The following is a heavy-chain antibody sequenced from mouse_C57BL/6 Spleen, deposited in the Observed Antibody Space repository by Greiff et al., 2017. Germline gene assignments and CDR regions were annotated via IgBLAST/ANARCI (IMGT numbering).Heavy chain of an antibody. CDR2: IYPGSGST. V-gene: IGHV1-55*01. Sequence: QVQLKQPGAELVKPGASVKMSCKASGYTFTSYWITWVKQRPGQGLEWIGDIYPGSGSTNYNEKFKSKATLTVETSSSTAYMQLSSLTSEDSAVYYCARGHYSNPAWFAYWGQGTLVTVSA. D-gene: IGHD2-5*01. CDR1: GYTFTSYW. CDR3: ARGHYSNPAWFAY. J-gene: IGHJ3*01.